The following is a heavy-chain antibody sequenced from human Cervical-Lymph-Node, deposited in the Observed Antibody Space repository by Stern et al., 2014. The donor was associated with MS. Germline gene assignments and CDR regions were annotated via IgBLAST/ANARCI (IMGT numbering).Heavy chain of an antibody. V-gene: IGHV3-30*04. CDR3: AKGGSGSYLD. D-gene: IGHD1-26*01. J-gene: IGHJ4*02. CDR2: ISYDGRDK. Sequence: VMLEESGGGRVQPGRSLRLFCAVSGFVFRRHALPLGCQAHGPGLAWVALISYDGRDKSYTDSVKGRFTVSRDNSNNTVDLEINSLRLEDTAVYYCAKGGSGSYLDWGQGSLVTVSS. CDR1: GFVFRRHA.